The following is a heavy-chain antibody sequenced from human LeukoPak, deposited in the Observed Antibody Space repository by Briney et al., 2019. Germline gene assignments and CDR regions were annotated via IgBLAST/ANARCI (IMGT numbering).Heavy chain of an antibody. J-gene: IGHJ4*02. D-gene: IGHD5-18*01. V-gene: IGHV1-3*03. Sequence: ASVKVSCKASGYTFTSYAMHWVRQAPGQRLEWMGWINAGNGNTKYSQEFQGRVTITRDTSASTAYMELSSLRSEDVAVYYCARGVVWGYSYGDFDYWGQGTLVTVSS. CDR2: INAGNGNT. CDR3: ARGVVWGYSYGDFDY. CDR1: GYTFTSYA.